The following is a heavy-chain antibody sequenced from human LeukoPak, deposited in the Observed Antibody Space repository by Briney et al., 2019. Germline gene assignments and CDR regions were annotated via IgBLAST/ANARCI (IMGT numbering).Heavy chain of an antibody. Sequence: SVKVSCKASGGTFSSYIISWVRQAPGQGLEWMGRLIPVFHTPKYAQKFQGRVTITTDASTNAAYMELSSLRSEDTAVYYCAREHHSSGYYPNAFDIWGQGTMVTVSS. V-gene: IGHV1-69*05. D-gene: IGHD3-22*01. CDR2: LIPVFHTP. J-gene: IGHJ3*02. CDR3: AREHHSSGYYPNAFDI. CDR1: GGTFSSYI.